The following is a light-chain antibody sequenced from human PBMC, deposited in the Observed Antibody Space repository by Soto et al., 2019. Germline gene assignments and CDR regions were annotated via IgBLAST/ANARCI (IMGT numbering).Light chain of an antibody. V-gene: IGKV3-20*01. CDR2: RTS. CDR3: QHYGDSAPFT. Sequence: VVLTHYPGTLSFSPGEIATLSFRTSQSISTTYLAWYQQKPGQSPRLLMSRTSRRATGIPDRFSGSGSGTDLTLSISRLEPEDFAVYYCQHYGDSAPFTFGGGTKVDTK. J-gene: IGKJ4*01. CDR1: QSISTTY.